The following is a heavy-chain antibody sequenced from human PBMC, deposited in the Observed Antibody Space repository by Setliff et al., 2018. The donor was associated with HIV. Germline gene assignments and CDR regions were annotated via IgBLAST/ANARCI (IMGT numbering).Heavy chain of an antibody. V-gene: IGHV1-69*05. J-gene: IGHJ5*02. CDR2: IIPISGTL. Sequence: SVKVSCKASGGTFSSYAISWVRQAPGQGLEWMGGIIPISGTLNYAQKFWGRVTITTDESKSTAYMELSSLRSEDTAVYYCARAFVGYCSSMSCPGLFDPWGQGTLVTVSS. D-gene: IGHD2-2*01. CDR3: ARAFVGYCSSMSCPGLFDP. CDR1: GGTFSSYA.